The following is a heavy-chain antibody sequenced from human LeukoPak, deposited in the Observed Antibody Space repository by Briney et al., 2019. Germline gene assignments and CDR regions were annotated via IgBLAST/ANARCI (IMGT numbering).Heavy chain of an antibody. V-gene: IGHV4-34*01. J-gene: IGHJ3*02. CDR3: ARGPAYYDFWSGYYEGDAFDI. CDR1: GGSFSGYY. Sequence: PSETLSLTCAVYGGSFSGYYWSWIRQPPGKGLEWIGEINHSGSTNYNPSLKSRVTISVDTSKNQFSLKLSSVTAADTAVYYCARGPAYYDFWSGYYEGDAFDIWGQGTMVTVSS. D-gene: IGHD3-3*01. CDR2: INHSGST.